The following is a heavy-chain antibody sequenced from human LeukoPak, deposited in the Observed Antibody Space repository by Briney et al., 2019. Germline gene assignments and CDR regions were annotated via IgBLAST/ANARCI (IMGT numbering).Heavy chain of an antibody. CDR3: ARGIGPYYYYAMDV. J-gene: IGHJ6*02. CDR2: ISGSGGST. V-gene: IGHV3-23*01. CDR1: GFTFSSYA. Sequence: GGSLRLSCAASGFTFSSYAMSWVRQAPGKGLEWVSAISGSGGSTYYAVSVKGRLTISRDNSKNTLYLEMNSLRTEDTTVYYCARGIGPYYYYAMDVWGQGTTVAVSS. D-gene: IGHD3/OR15-3a*01.